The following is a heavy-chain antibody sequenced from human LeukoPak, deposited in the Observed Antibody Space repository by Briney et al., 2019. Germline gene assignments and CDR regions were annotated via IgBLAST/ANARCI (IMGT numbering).Heavy chain of an antibody. CDR2: IYYSGST. Sequence: SETLSLTCTVSGGSVSSGSYYWSWIRQPPGKGLEWIGYIYYSGSTNYNPFLKSRVTISIDTSKNQFSLKLSSVTAADTAVYYCARAGVEPYFDYWGQGTLVTVSS. D-gene: IGHD1-14*01. CDR1: GGSVSSGSYY. V-gene: IGHV4-61*01. J-gene: IGHJ4*02. CDR3: ARAGVEPYFDY.